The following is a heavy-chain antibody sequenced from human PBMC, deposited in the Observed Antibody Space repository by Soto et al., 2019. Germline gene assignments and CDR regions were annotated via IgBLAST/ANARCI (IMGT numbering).Heavy chain of an antibody. CDR1: GLTLSTYW. D-gene: IGHD4-17*01. CDR3: MTTVTTFGC. V-gene: IGHV3-7*05. J-gene: IGHJ4*02. Sequence: EVQLVESGGGLVQPGGCLRLSCTASGLTLSTYWMNWVRQAPEKGLEWVANIKQDGSEKNYVDSVKGRFTISRDNAKNSLYLQMDSIRADDTAMYYCMTTVTTFGCWGQGTLVTVSS. CDR2: IKQDGSEK.